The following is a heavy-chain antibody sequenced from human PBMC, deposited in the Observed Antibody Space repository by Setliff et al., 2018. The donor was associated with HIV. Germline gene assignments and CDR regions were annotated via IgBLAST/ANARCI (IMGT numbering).Heavy chain of an antibody. Sequence: SVKVSCKASGGTFSSYAITWVRQAPGQGLEWMGRIIPIFGSANYAQKFEGRVTITADKSTSTAYMEVNSLRFEDTAVYYCARVFYYSAGSYSLDYWGQETLVTVSS. CDR2: IIPIFGSA. V-gene: IGHV1-69*06. J-gene: IGHJ4*01. CDR3: ARVFYYSAGSYSLDY. D-gene: IGHD3-10*01. CDR1: GGTFSSYA.